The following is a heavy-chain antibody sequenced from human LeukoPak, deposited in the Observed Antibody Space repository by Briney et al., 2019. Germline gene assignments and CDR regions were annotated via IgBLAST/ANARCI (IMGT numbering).Heavy chain of an antibody. Sequence: SETLSLTCAVSGYSISSGYYWGWIGQPPGKGLEWIGSIYHSGSTYYNPSLKSRVTISVDTSKNQFSLKLSSVTAADTAVYYCARPLAAAGSYDAFDIWGQGTMVTVSS. J-gene: IGHJ3*02. CDR1: GYSISSGYY. V-gene: IGHV4-38-2*01. CDR3: ARPLAAAGSYDAFDI. CDR2: IYHSGST. D-gene: IGHD6-13*01.